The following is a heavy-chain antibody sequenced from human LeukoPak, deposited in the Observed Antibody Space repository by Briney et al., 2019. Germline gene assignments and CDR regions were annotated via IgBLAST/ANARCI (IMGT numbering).Heavy chain of an antibody. CDR1: GGSIGSDIHY. CDR3: ARGPYYYYMDV. Sequence: PSETLSLTCSVSGGSIGSDIHYWAWIRQPPGKGLEWIGSIHYTGATYYGPSLRSRVTISVDTSKNQFSLKLSSVTAADTAVYYCARGPYYYYMDVWGKGTTVTVSS. CDR2: IHYTGAT. V-gene: IGHV4-39*07. J-gene: IGHJ6*03.